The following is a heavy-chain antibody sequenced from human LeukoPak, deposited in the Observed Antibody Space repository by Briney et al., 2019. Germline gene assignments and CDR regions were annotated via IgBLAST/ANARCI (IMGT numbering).Heavy chain of an antibody. CDR3: ARDLSSYCSSTSCYWSDAFDI. J-gene: IGHJ3*02. CDR1: GGSISSGGYY. Sequence: SETLSLTCTVSGGSISSGGYYWSWIRQHPGKGLEWIGYIYYSGSTYYNPSLKSRVTISVDTSKNQFSLKLSSVTAADTAVYYCARDLSSYCSSTSCYWSDAFDIWGQGTMVTVSS. D-gene: IGHD2-2*01. CDR2: IYYSGST. V-gene: IGHV4-31*03.